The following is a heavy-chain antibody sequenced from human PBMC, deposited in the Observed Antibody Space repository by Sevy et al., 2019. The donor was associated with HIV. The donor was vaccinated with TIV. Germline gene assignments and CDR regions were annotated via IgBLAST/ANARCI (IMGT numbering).Heavy chain of an antibody. D-gene: IGHD2-8*01. V-gene: IGHV3-30*04. Sequence: GGYLRLSCVASGFTFPIYSVVWVRRAPGKGLEWLRLISFDGNNRYYADAVKGRFTISRDNSNNILYLQMTSLRVEDTVLYFCARVAVEYCTNDCYHRFDHWGLGTLVTVSS. CDR1: GFTFPIYS. J-gene: IGHJ4*02. CDR2: ISFDGNNR. CDR3: ARVAVEYCTNDCYHRFDH.